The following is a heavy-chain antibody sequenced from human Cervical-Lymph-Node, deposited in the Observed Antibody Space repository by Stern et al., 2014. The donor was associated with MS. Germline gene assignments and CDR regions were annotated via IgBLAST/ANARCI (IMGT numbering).Heavy chain of an antibody. D-gene: IGHD5-24*01. CDR1: GYTFNSYA. V-gene: IGHV7-4-1*02. CDR3: ARDRHDGANFIDY. CDR2: ISTHTGNP. Sequence: QIQLVQSGSELKKPGASVKVSCKASGYTFNSYALNWVRQAPGQGLEWMGWISTHTGNPTYAQGFTGRFVFSLDTSVSTAYLQISSLEAEDTAVYYCARDRHDGANFIDYWGQGTLVTVSS. J-gene: IGHJ4*02.